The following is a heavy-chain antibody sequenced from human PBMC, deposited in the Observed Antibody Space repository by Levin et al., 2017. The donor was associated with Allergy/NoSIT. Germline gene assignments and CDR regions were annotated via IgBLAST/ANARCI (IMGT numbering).Heavy chain of an antibody. J-gene: IGHJ6*02. CDR3: ARTELSLGWTYHGMDV. CDR2: ISSSSSAI. Sequence: LSLTCAASGFTFRDYSMNWVRQAPGKGLEWVSYISSSSSAIYYADSVKGRFTISRDNAKNSLSLQMNSLRDEDTAVYYCARTELSLGWTYHGMDVWGPGTTVSVSS. CDR1: GFTFRDYS. D-gene: IGHD3/OR15-3a*01. V-gene: IGHV3-48*02.